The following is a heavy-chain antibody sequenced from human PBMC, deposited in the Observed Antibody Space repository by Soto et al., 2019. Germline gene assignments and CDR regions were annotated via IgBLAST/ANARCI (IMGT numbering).Heavy chain of an antibody. CDR2: ISYDGSNK. CDR3: ARDLVAAPGAYYYYYGMDV. CDR1: GFTFSSYA. D-gene: IGHD6-13*01. J-gene: IGHJ6*02. V-gene: IGHV3-30-3*01. Sequence: GGSLRLSCAASGFTFSSYAMHWVRQAPGRGLEWVAVISYDGSNKYYADSVKGRFTISRDNSKNTLYLQMNSLRAEDTAVYYCARDLVAAPGAYYYYYGMDVWGQGTTVTVSS.